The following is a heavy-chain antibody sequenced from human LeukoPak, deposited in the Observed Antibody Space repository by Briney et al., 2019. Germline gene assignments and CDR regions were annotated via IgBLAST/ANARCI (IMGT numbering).Heavy chain of an antibody. CDR3: ASLYRLPPLSYSSSWYYFDY. CDR2: IYHSGST. J-gene: IGHJ4*02. Sequence: PSETLSLTCTVSGYSISSGYYWGWIRQPPGKGLEWIGSIYHSGSTYYNPSLKSRVTISVDTSKNQFSLKLSSVTAADTAVYYCASLYRLPPLSYSSSWYYFDYWGQGTLVTVSS. D-gene: IGHD6-13*01. CDR1: GYSISSGYY. V-gene: IGHV4-38-2*02.